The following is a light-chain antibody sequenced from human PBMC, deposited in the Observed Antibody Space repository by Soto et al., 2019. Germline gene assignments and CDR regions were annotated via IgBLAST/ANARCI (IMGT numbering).Light chain of an antibody. V-gene: IGLV2-14*03. CDR2: DVT. CDR1: SSDIGGYKY. J-gene: IGLJ2*01. Sequence: QSALTQPASVSGSPGQSITISCTGTSSDIGGYKYVSWYQHHPGKAPKLMIYDVTDRPSGVSNRFSGTKSGNTASLTISGLQAEDEADYYCSSYTSISTLVVFGGGTKLTVL. CDR3: SSYTSISTLVV.